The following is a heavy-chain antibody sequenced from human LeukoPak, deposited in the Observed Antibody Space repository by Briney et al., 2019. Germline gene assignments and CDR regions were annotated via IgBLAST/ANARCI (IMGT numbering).Heavy chain of an antibody. V-gene: IGHV1-2*02. CDR2: INPNSDGT. Sequence: ASVKVSCKASGYTFTGYYVHWVRQAPGQGLERMGWINPNSDGTNYAQKFQGRVTMSRDTSISTAYMELSRLRSDDTAVYYCARGLRGSPAFDYWGQGTLVTVSS. J-gene: IGHJ4*02. D-gene: IGHD2-2*01. CDR3: ARGLRGSPAFDY. CDR1: GYTFTGYY.